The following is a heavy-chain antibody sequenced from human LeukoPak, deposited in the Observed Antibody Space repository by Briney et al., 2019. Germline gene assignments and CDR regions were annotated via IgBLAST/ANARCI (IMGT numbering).Heavy chain of an antibody. V-gene: IGHV4-34*01. CDR3: ARGEQQLSRWGYYYYYYYMDV. D-gene: IGHD6-13*01. Sequence: SETLSLTCAVYGGSFSGYYWSWIRQPPGKGLEWIGEINHSGSTNYNPSLKSRVTISVDTSKNQFSLKLSSVTAADTAVYYCARGEQQLSRWGYYYYYYYMDVWGKGTTVTVSS. CDR1: GGSFSGYY. J-gene: IGHJ6*03. CDR2: INHSGST.